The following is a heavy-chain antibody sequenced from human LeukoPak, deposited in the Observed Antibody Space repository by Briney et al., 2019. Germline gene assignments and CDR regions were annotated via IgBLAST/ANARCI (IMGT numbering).Heavy chain of an antibody. CDR3: ASTQWLNAFDI. J-gene: IGHJ3*02. CDR1: GGSISSYY. D-gene: IGHD6-19*01. V-gene: IGHV4-59*05. CDR2: IHDSGST. Sequence: SETLSLTCTVSGGSISSYYWSWIRQPPGKGLEWIGSIHDSGSTYYNPSLKSRVTISVDTSKNQFSLKLSSVTAADTAVYYCASTQWLNAFDIWGQGTMVTVSS.